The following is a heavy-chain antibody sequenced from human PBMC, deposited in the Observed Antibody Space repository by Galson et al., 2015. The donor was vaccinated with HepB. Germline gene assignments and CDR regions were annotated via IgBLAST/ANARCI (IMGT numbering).Heavy chain of an antibody. V-gene: IGHV3-23*01. CDR2: ISGSGGST. CDR1: GFTFSSYA. Sequence: SLRLSCAASGFTFSSYAMSWVRQAPGKGLEWVSAISGSGGSTYYADSVKGRFTISRDNSKNTLYLQMNSLRAEDTAVYYCAKDQGHGSGPHVAMDVWGKRTTVTVSS. J-gene: IGHJ6*04. CDR3: AKDQGHGSGPHVAMDV. D-gene: IGHD3-10*01.